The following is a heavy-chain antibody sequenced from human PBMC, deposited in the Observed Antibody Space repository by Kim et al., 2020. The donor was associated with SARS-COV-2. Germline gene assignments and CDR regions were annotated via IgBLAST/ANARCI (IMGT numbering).Heavy chain of an antibody. CDR2: IGTAGDT. D-gene: IGHD3-10*01. CDR1: GFTFSRYD. Sequence: GGSLRLSCAASGFTFSRYDMHWVRQATGKGLEWVSSIGTAGDTYYPGSVKGRFTISRENAKNSLYLQMNSLRAGDTAVYYCAREAVDRFGEGGMDVWGQGTTVTVSS. V-gene: IGHV3-13*01. J-gene: IGHJ6*02. CDR3: AREAVDRFGEGGMDV.